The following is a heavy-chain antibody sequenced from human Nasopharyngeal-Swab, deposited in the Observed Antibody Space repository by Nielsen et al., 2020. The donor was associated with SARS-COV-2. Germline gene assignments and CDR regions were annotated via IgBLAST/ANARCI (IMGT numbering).Heavy chain of an antibody. J-gene: IGHJ6*03. CDR1: GFTFSSYS. D-gene: IGHD2-2*02. CDR3: AKDWYCSSTSCYTESYYYYYYMDV. Sequence: GESLKISCAASGFTFSSYSMNWVRQAPEKGLEWVSLISGDGGSTYYADSVKGRFTISRDNSKNSLYLQMNSLRTEDTALYYCAKDWYCSSTSCYTESYYYYYYMDVWGKGTTVTVSS. CDR2: ISGDGGST. V-gene: IGHV3-43*02.